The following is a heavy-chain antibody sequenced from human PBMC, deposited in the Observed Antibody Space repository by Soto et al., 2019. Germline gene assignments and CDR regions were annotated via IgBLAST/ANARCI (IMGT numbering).Heavy chain of an antibody. J-gene: IGHJ6*02. D-gene: IGHD1-1*01. Sequence: GGSLRLSCAASGFPFSSYGMHWVRQAPGKGLEWVAVISNDGGKEYYAASVKGRFTISRDNSKNMLYLQMNNLRAEDTAVYYCADPGSNELDVCGQGNTVTVSS. CDR3: ADPGSNELDV. V-gene: IGHV3-30*03. CDR2: ISNDGGKE. CDR1: GFPFSSYG.